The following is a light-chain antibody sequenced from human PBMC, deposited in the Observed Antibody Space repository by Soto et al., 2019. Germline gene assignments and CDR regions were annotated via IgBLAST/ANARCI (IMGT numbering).Light chain of an antibody. Sequence: QAVVTQEPSLTVSPGETVTLTCASSTGAVTSGYYPNWFQQKSGQAPRPLIYSISNKHSWTPARFSGSLLGDKAALTLSGVQPEDEAEYYCLLYYGGAQVFGGGTKVTVL. V-gene: IGLV7-43*01. CDR2: SIS. J-gene: IGLJ3*02. CDR3: LLYYGGAQV. CDR1: TGAVTSGYY.